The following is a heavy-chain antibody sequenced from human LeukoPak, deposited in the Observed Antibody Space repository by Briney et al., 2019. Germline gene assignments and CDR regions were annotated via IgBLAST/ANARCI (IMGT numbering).Heavy chain of an antibody. J-gene: IGHJ3*02. CDR1: GGSISSSSYY. V-gene: IGHV4-39*01. CDR3: ARHSGPKVLEYRGSLDAFGI. CDR2: IYYSGST. Sequence: KPSETLSLTCTVSGGSISSSSYYWGWIRQPPGKGLEWIGSIYYSGSTYYNPSLKSRVTISVDTSKNQFSLKLSSVTAADTAVYYCARHSGPKVLEYRGSLDAFGIWGQGTMVTVSS. D-gene: IGHD1-26*01.